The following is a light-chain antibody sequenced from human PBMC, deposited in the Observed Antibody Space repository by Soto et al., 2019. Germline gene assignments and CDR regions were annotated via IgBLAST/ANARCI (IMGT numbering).Light chain of an antibody. CDR3: SSYTTSNTQV. Sequence: QSALTQPASVSGSPGQSITISCTGTSSDVGTYNYVSWYQHRPGKAPKLMIYDVSYRPSGVSNRFSGSKSANTASLTISGLQAEDEADYYCSSYTTSNTQVFGGGTKVTVL. CDR2: DVS. J-gene: IGLJ3*02. CDR1: SSDVGTYNY. V-gene: IGLV2-14*01.